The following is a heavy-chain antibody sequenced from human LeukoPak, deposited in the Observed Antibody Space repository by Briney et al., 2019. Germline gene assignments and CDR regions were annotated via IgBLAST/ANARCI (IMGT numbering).Heavy chain of an antibody. CDR2: INPSGGST. CDR1: GYIFTSYY. Sequence: ASVKVSCKASGYIFTSYYMHWVRQAPGQGLEWMGIINPSGGSTSYAQKFQGRVTMTRDTSTSTVYMELSSLRSEDTAVYYCARDGEGNYYGSGSISGYYYYYMDVWGKGTTVTVSS. CDR3: ARDGEGNYYGSGSISGYYYYYMDV. V-gene: IGHV1-46*01. J-gene: IGHJ6*03. D-gene: IGHD3-10*01.